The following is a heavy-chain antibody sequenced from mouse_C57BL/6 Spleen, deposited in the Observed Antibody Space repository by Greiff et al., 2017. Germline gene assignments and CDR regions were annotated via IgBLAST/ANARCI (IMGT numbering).Heavy chain of an antibody. J-gene: IGHJ4*01. D-gene: IGHD1-1*01. V-gene: IGHV14-3*01. CDR2: IDPANGTT. Sequence: VQLQQSVAELVRPGASVTLSCTASGFNIKNTYMHWVKQRPEQGLEWIGRIDPANGTTTYAPKFQGKASITADTSSTTAYLQLSSLTSEDTAVYYCAFYDGSSSRAMDYWGQGTSVTVSS. CDR1: GFNIKNTY. CDR3: AFYDGSSSRAMDY.